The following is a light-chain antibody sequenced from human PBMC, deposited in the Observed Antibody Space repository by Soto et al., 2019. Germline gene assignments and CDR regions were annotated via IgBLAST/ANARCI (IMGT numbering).Light chain of an antibody. J-gene: IGKJ5*01. CDR1: QSISSY. Sequence: DIQMTQSPSSLSASVGDRDTITCRASQSISSYLNWYQQKPGKAPKLLIYAASSLHRGVPSRFSGSGSGTDFTLTISSLQPEDFATYYCQQSYSTPITFGQGTRLEI. CDR3: QQSYSTPIT. CDR2: AAS. V-gene: IGKV1-39*01.